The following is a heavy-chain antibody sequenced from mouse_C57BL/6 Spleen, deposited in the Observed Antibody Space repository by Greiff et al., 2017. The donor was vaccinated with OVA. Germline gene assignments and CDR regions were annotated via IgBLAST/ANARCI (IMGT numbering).Heavy chain of an antibody. CDR2: IYWDDDK. J-gene: IGHJ4*01. V-gene: IGHV8-12*01. Sequence: QVTLKVSGPGILQSSQTLSLTCSFSGFSLSTSGMGVSWIRQPSGKGLEWLAHIYWDDDKRYHPSLKNRLTISQDTSRNHVFRQITSVDTADTATYYCARGLTTVVAHYYAMDYWGQGTSVTVSS. D-gene: IGHD1-1*01. CDR3: ARGLTTVVAHYYAMDY. CDR1: GFSLSTSGMG.